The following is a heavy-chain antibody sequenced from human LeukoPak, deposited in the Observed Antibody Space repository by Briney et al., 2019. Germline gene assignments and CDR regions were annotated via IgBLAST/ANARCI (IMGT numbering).Heavy chain of an antibody. V-gene: IGHV3-30*18. CDR3: AKDADTATIIYWYFDL. CDR1: GFTLSSFG. J-gene: IGHJ2*01. CDR2: ISDDGSNT. D-gene: IGHD5-18*01. Sequence: GGSLRLSCTASGFTLSSFGMHWARQAPGKGLEWVAVISDDGSNTYYADSVKGRFTISRDNSKNTLYLQMNSLTPEDTAVYYCAKDADTATIIYWYFDLWGRGTLVTVSS.